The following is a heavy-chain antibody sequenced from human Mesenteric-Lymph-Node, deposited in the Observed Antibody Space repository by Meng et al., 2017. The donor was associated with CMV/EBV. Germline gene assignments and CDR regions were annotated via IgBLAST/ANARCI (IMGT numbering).Heavy chain of an antibody. Sequence: LSCAASGFTFSSYSMNWVRQAPGKGLEWVSSISSGSSNVYYADSVKGRFTISRDNAKNTLYLQMNSLRAEDTAVYYCARGGPPSRFDPWGQGTLVTVSS. CDR1: GFTFSSYS. CDR2: ISSGSSNV. D-gene: IGHD1-26*01. CDR3: ARGGPPSRFDP. J-gene: IGHJ5*02. V-gene: IGHV3-21*01.